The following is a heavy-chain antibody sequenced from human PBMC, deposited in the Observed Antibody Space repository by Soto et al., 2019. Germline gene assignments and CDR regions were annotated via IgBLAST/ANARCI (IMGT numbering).Heavy chain of an antibody. V-gene: IGHV3-33*01. D-gene: IGHD4-17*01. CDR2: IWYDGSNK. Sequence: QVQLVESGGGVVQPWRSLRLYCAASGFTFSSYGIHRVRQAPGKGLEWVAVIWYDGSNKYYADSVKGRFTIDRDNSKNTMYMHMNSLRAEDTAVYYLARRGGSDDYSTLGDAFDIWGQGTMVTVSS. J-gene: IGHJ3*02. CDR3: ARRGGSDDYSTLGDAFDI. CDR1: GFTFSSYG.